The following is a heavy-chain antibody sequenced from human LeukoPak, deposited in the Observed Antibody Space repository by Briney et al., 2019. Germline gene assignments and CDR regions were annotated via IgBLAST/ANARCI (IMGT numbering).Heavy chain of an antibody. V-gene: IGHV3-21*01. CDR1: GFTFSSYT. J-gene: IGHJ4*02. CDR3: VRDSPGYGAYDFD. Sequence: GGSLRLSCAVSGFTFSSYTMHWVRQAPGKGLEWVSSISSTKTYIYYADSVKGRFTISRDNAKNSLYLQMNNLSAEDTAVYYCVRDSPGYGAYDFDWGQGTLVTVSS. CDR2: ISSTKTYI. D-gene: IGHD5-12*01.